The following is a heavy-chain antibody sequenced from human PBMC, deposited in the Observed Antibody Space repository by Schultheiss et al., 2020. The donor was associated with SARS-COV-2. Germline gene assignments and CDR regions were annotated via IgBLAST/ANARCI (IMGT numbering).Heavy chain of an antibody. CDR1: GGSISSYY. D-gene: IGHD3-22*01. J-gene: IGHJ5*02. CDR2: IYYSGST. V-gene: IGHV4-59*08. CDR3: ARRRDSSGYYYENWFDP. Sequence: GSLRLSCTVSGGSISSYYWSWIRQPPGKGLEWIGYIYYSGSTNYNPSLKSRVTISVDTSKNQFSLKLSSVTAADTAVYYCARRRDSSGYYYENWFDPWGQGTLVTVSS.